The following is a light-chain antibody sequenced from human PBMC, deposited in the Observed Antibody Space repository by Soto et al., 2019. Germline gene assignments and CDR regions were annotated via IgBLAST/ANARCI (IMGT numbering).Light chain of an antibody. Sequence: QSALTQPASVSGSPGQSITISCTGTSSDVGGYNYVSWYQQHPGKAPKFMIYEVSNRPSGVSSRFSGSKSGNTASLTISGLQAEDEDDYYCSSYTGSNIVFGGGTKLTVL. V-gene: IGLV2-14*01. CDR2: EVS. CDR1: SSDVGGYNY. J-gene: IGLJ3*02. CDR3: SSYTGSNIV.